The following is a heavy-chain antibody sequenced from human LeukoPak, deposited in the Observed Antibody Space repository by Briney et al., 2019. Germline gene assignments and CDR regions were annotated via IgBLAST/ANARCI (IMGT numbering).Heavy chain of an antibody. V-gene: IGHV5-51*01. CDR2: IYPGDSDT. CDR1: GYSFTSYW. Sequence: GASLKISSKGSGYSFTSYWIGWVRQMPGKGLEWMGIIYPGDSDTRYSPSFQGQVTISSDKSISTAYLQWSSLKASDTAMYYCARRRGYYDSSGYYLDYWGQGTLVTVSS. CDR3: ARRRGYYDSSGYYLDY. D-gene: IGHD3-22*01. J-gene: IGHJ4*02.